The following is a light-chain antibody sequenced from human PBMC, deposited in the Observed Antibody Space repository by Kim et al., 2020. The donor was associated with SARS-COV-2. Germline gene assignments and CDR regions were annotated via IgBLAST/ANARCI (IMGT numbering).Light chain of an antibody. CDR3: YSAADNNWL. V-gene: IGLV3-27*01. CDR1: VLAKRY. Sequence: VYPRQPGRITCSGDVLAKRYARWFQQTPGQAPLLVIYKYSKRPSGIPERFSGSSSGTTVTLTISGAQVEDEADYYCYSAADNNWLFGGGTQLTVL. CDR2: KYS. J-gene: IGLJ3*02.